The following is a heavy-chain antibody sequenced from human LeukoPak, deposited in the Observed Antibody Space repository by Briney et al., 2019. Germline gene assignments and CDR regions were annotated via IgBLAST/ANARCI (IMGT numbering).Heavy chain of an antibody. CDR2: IYPGDSDT. CDR1: GYTFISYW. J-gene: IGHJ4*02. CDR3: ARDDYMVPSGFDY. Sequence: GESLKISCKGSGYTFISYWIGWVRQMPGKGLEWMGIIYPGDSDTRYSPSFQGQVTISADKSISTAYLQWSSLKASDTAMYYCARDDYMVPSGFDYWGQGTLVTVSS. D-gene: IGHD4-11*01. V-gene: IGHV5-51*01.